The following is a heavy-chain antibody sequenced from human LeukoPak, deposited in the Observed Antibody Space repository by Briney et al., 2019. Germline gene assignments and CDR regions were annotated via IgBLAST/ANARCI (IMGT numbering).Heavy chain of an antibody. Sequence: ASVKVSCKVSGYTLTELSMHWVRQAPGKGLEWMGGFDPEDGERIYAHKLQGRVTVTTDTSTSTDYMELRSLRSDDTAVYYCARDTITFGGVIIGLDYWGQGTLVTVSS. CDR2: FDPEDGER. CDR1: GYTLTELS. V-gene: IGHV1-24*01. J-gene: IGHJ4*02. CDR3: ARDTITFGGVIIGLDY. D-gene: IGHD3-16*02.